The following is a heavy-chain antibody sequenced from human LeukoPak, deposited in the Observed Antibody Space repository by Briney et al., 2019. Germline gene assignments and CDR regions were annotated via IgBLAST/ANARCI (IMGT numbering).Heavy chain of an antibody. CDR1: GGSISSYY. V-gene: IGHV4-59*01. Sequence: SETLSLTCTVSGGSISSYYWGWIRQPPGKGLEWIGYIYYTGSTNYNPSLKSRVTISVDTSKNQFSLKLSSVTAADTAVYYCARSDYGSGSYYFDYWGQGTLVTVSS. J-gene: IGHJ4*02. CDR3: ARSDYGSGSYYFDY. CDR2: IYYTGST. D-gene: IGHD3-10*01.